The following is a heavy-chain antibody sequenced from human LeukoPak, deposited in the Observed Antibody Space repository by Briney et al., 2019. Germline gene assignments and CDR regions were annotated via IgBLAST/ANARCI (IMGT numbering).Heavy chain of an antibody. D-gene: IGHD3-10*02. V-gene: IGHV3-23*01. Sequence: GGSLRLSCAASGFTFSNYAMCWVRQAPGKGLEWVSAISGSGGGTYYADSVKGRFTISRDNSKNTLYLQMNSLRAEDTAVYYCAELGITMIGGVWGKGTTVTISS. CDR3: AELGITMIGGV. CDR1: GFTFSNYA. J-gene: IGHJ6*04. CDR2: ISGSGGGT.